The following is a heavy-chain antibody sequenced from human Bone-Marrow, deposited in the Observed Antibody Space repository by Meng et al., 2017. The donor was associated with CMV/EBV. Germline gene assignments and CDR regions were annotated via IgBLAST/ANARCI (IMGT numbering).Heavy chain of an antibody. Sequence: SVKVSCKASGGTFSSYTISWVRQAPGQGLEWIGRIIPILGIANYAQKFQGRVTITADKSTSTAYMELSSLRSEDTAVYYCARGVVVVPAAIGWFYPWGQGTLVTVSS. D-gene: IGHD2-2*01. CDR2: IIPILGIA. CDR1: GGTFSSYT. V-gene: IGHV1-69*02. J-gene: IGHJ5*02. CDR3: ARGVVVVPAAIGWFYP.